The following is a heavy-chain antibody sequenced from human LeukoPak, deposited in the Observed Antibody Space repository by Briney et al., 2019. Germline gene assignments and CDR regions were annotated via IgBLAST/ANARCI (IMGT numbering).Heavy chain of an antibody. CDR3: ARDGGRNYDILTGYYSASLSV. Sequence: PSETLSLTCAVYGGSFSGYYWSWIRQPPGKGLEWIGEINHSGSTNYNPSLKGRVTISVDTSKNQFSLKLSSVTAADTAVYYCARDGGRNYDILTGYYSASLSVWGQGTLVTVSS. CDR1: GGSFSGYY. J-gene: IGHJ4*02. D-gene: IGHD3-9*01. CDR2: INHSGST. V-gene: IGHV4-34*01.